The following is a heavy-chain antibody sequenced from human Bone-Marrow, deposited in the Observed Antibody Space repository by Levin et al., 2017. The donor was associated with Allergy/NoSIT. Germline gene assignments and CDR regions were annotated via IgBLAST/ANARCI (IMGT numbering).Heavy chain of an antibody. CDR1: GFTFRSYA. D-gene: IGHD2-15*01. J-gene: IGHJ4*02. V-gene: IGHV3-23*01. CDR2: INAAGYAT. CDR3: VKGSSGGRPYYFDY. Sequence: SCAASGFTFRSYAMSWVRQAPGKGLEWVSAINAAGYATFLADSVKGRFTISRDNSQNTLYLDMDSLRAEDTAIYYCVKGSSGGRPYYFDYRGQGNLVTVSS.